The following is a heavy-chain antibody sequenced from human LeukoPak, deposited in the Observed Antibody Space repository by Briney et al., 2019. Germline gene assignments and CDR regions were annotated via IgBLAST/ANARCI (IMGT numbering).Heavy chain of an antibody. V-gene: IGHV4-39*07. CDR2: IYYNGAT. CDR1: GDSISSSNYY. Sequence: SETLSLTCTVSGDSISSSNYYWGWIRQPPGKGLEWIGTIYYNGATQYNPSLRSRVTMSVDTSQNQFSLKLTSVTAADTAVYYCARGLPDWFDPWGQGTLVTVSS. CDR3: ARGLPDWFDP. J-gene: IGHJ5*02.